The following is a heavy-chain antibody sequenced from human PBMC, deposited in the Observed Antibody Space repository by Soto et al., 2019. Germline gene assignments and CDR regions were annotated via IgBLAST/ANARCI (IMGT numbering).Heavy chain of an antibody. J-gene: IGHJ6*02. CDR3: ARAGPLDYYYYGMDV. V-gene: IGHV3-33*01. Sequence: QVQLVESGGGVVQPGRSLRLSGAASGFTFSSYGMHWVRQAPGNGLEWVAVIWYDGSNKYYADSVKGRFTISRDNSKNTLYLQMNSLRAEDTAVYYCARAGPLDYYYYGMDVWGQGTTVTVSS. CDR2: IWYDGSNK. CDR1: GFTFSSYG.